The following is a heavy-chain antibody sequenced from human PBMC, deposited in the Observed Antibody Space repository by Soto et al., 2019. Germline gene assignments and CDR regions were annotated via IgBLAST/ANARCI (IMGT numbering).Heavy chain of an antibody. D-gene: IGHD6-13*01. Sequence: SETLSLTCTVSGGSISSYYWSWIRQPPGKGLEWIGYIYYSGSTNYNPSLKSRVTISVDTSKNQFSLKLSSVTAADTAVYYCARDHSSSWYGWFDPWGQGTLVTVSS. CDR1: GGSISSYY. V-gene: IGHV4-59*01. CDR3: ARDHSSSWYGWFDP. CDR2: IYYSGST. J-gene: IGHJ5*02.